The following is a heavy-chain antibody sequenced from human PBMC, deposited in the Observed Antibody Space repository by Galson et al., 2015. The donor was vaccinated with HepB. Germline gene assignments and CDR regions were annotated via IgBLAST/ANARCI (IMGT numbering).Heavy chain of an antibody. CDR2: ISSSSSTI. CDR1: GFTFSSYS. CDR3: ARAPTGYYNPYYFDY. Sequence: SLRLSCAASGFTFSSYSMNWVRQAPGKGLEWVSYISSSSSTIYYANSVKGRFTISRDNAKNSLYLQMNSLRDEDTAVYYCARAPTGYYNPYYFDYWGQGTLVTVSS. V-gene: IGHV3-48*02. D-gene: IGHD3-9*01. J-gene: IGHJ4*02.